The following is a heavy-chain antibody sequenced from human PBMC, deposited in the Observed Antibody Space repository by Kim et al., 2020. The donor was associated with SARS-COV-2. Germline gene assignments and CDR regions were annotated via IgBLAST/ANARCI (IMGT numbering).Heavy chain of an antibody. CDR3: ERIHRDSGGYRKIDN. CDR2: IDWDGDK. V-gene: IGHV2-70*13. CDR1: GFSLSTSGMC. Sequence: SGPTLVHPAQTLTLTCTFSGFSLSTSGMCVTWIRQPPGKALEWLAMIDWDGDKHYTSSLRSRLTISKDISKNQVVLTMTNMDPMDTGTFYCERIHRDSGGYRKIDNWGRGTLVTVSS. D-gene: IGHD3-22*01. J-gene: IGHJ4*02.